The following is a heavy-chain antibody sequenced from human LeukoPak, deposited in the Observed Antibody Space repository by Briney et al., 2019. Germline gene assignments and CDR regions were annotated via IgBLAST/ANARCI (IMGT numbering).Heavy chain of an antibody. CDR2: IYYSGST. V-gene: IGHV4-39*01. CDR1: GGSISSYY. D-gene: IGHD1-1*01. Sequence: KPSETLSLTCTVSGGSISSYYWGWIRQPPGKGLEWIGSIYYSGSTYYNPSLKSRVTISVDTSQNQFSLKLSSVAAADTAVYYCARQTAGKNWFDPWGQGTLVTVSS. J-gene: IGHJ5*02. CDR3: ARQTAGKNWFDP.